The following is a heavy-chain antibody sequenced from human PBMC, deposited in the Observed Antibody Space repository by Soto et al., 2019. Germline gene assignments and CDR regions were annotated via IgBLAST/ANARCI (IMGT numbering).Heavy chain of an antibody. CDR2: INPFNGNR. J-gene: IGHJ5*02. D-gene: IGHD3-22*01. V-gene: IGHV1-18*01. Sequence: ASVKVSCKTSDYSFSYYGIHWLRQAPGQGLEWIGWINPFNGNRNFAQKFDDRVTMSTATSTNTIFMELRSLKSDDTAIYFCARDRLRGYDNSGFYSWGQGTLVTVSS. CDR1: DYSFSYYG. CDR3: ARDRLRGYDNSGFYS.